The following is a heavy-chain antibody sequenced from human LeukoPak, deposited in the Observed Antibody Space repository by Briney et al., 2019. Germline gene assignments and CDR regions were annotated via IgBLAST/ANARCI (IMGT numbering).Heavy chain of an antibody. CDR3: ARDLVATYDAFDI. Sequence: PGGSLRVSCAASGFTVSSNYMSWVRQAPGKGLEWVSVIYSGGSTYYADSVKGRFTISRDNSKNTLYLQMNSLRAEDTAVYYCARDLVATYDAFDIWGQGTMVTVSS. V-gene: IGHV3-53*01. CDR1: GFTVSSNY. CDR2: IYSGGST. J-gene: IGHJ3*02. D-gene: IGHD5-12*01.